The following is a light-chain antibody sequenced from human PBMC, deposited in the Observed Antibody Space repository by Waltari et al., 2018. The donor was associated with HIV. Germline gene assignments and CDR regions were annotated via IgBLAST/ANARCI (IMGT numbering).Light chain of an antibody. J-gene: IGKJ1*01. CDR2: GAS. CDR3: QQYGSPKT. Sequence: EIVLTQSPGTLSLSPGERATLSCRASQSVSSSYLAWYQQKPGQAPRLLIYGASSRATGIPDRFSGSGSGTDFTLTISRLEPEDFAVYYSQQYGSPKTFGQGTKVEIK. CDR1: QSVSSSY. V-gene: IGKV3-20*01.